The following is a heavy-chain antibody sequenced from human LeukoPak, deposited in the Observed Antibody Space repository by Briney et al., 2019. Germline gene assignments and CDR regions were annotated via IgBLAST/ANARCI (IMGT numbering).Heavy chain of an antibody. J-gene: IGHJ4*02. D-gene: IGHD6-6*01. Sequence: GASVKVSCKASGGTFSSYAIRWVRQAPGQGLEWMGGIIPIFGTANYAQKFQGRVTTTTDESTSTAYMELSGLRSEDTAVYYCATRPYPYSSSVDYFDYWGQGTLVTVSS. CDR2: IIPIFGTA. V-gene: IGHV1-69*05. CDR1: GGTFSSYA. CDR3: ATRPYPYSSSVDYFDY.